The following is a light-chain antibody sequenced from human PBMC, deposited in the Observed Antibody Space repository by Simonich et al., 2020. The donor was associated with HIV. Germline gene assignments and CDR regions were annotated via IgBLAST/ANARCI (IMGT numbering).Light chain of an antibody. Sequence: DIQMTQSPSTLSASVGDRVTITCRASQSISSWLAWYQQKPGKAPKLLNYTASSLQSGVPSRFSGSESGTEFTLTISSLQPDDFATYYCQQYSSYWTFGQGTKVEIK. J-gene: IGKJ1*01. CDR3: QQYSSYWT. CDR2: TAS. CDR1: QSISSW. V-gene: IGKV1-5*03.